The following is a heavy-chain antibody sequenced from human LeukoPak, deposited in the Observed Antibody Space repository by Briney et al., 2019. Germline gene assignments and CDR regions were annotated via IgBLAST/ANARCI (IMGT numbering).Heavy chain of an antibody. D-gene: IGHD1-26*01. CDR3: AAGVGKTDTDY. V-gene: IGHV3-15*05. Sequence: GGSLRLSCVASGFTFTNSWMTWVRQPPGKGLEWVGRIKPTTDGTTDYATPVKGRFIISRDDSKDTLYLQMNSLKAEDTGVYYCAAGVGKTDTDYWGQGALVTVSS. CDR2: IKPTTDGTT. CDR1: GFTFTNSW. J-gene: IGHJ4*02.